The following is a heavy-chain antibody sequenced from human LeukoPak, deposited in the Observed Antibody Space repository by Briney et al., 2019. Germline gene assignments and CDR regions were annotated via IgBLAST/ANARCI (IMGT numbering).Heavy chain of an antibody. CDR3: ARDPSGTYYPRVSGALDI. CDR1: GFTFSSYS. J-gene: IGHJ3*02. Sequence: PGGSLRLSCAASGFTFSSYSMNWVRQAPGKGLEWVSSISSISSYIYCADSVKGRFTVSRDNAKNSLYLQMDSLRAEDTAVYYCARDPSGTYYPRVSGALDIWGQGTMVTVSS. V-gene: IGHV3-21*01. D-gene: IGHD1-26*01. CDR2: ISSISSYI.